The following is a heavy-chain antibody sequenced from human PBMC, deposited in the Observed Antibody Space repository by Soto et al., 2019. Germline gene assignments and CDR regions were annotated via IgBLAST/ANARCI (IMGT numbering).Heavy chain of an antibody. J-gene: IGHJ3*02. Sequence: GGSLRLSCAASGFTFSSYAMSWVRQAPGKGLEWVSAISGSGGSTYYADSVKGRFTISRDNSKNTLYLQMNSLGAEDTAVYYCAKGDYYYGSGSYRLFLAVLDAFDIWGQGTMVTVSS. CDR2: ISGSGGST. D-gene: IGHD3-10*01. CDR1: GFTFSSYA. CDR3: AKGDYYYGSGSYRLFLAVLDAFDI. V-gene: IGHV3-23*01.